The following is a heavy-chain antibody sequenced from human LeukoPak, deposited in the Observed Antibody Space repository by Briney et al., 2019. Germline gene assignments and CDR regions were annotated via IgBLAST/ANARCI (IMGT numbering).Heavy chain of an antibody. CDR2: IKQDGSEK. CDR1: GFTFSSYW. Sequence: GGSLRLSCAASGFTFSSYWMSCVRQAPGKGLEWVANIKQDGSEKYYVDSVKGRFTISRDNAKNSLYLQMNSLRAEDTAVYYCAELGITIIGGVWGKGTTVTISS. J-gene: IGHJ6*04. D-gene: IGHD3-10*02. V-gene: IGHV3-7*01. CDR3: AELGITIIGGV.